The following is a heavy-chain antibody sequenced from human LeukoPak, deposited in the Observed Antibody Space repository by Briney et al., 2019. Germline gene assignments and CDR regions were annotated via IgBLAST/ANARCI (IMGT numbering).Heavy chain of an antibody. Sequence: GSLRLSCAASGFTFSSYSMNWVRQPPGKGLEWIGEINHSGSTNYNPSLKSRVTISVDTSKNQFSLKLSSVTAADTAVYYCARGRVELWFGELPPYNWFDPWGQGTLVTVSS. J-gene: IGHJ5*02. V-gene: IGHV4-34*01. CDR2: INHSGST. D-gene: IGHD3-10*01. CDR1: GFTFSSYS. CDR3: ARGRVELWFGELPPYNWFDP.